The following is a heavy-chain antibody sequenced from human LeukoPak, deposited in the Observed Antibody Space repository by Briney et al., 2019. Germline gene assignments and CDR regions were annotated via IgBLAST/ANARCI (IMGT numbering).Heavy chain of an antibody. CDR3: ARSSSWTWSFDY. Sequence: GASVKVSCKASGYTFTSYYMHWVRQAPGQGLEWMGIINPSGGSTSYAQKFQGRVTMTRDMSTSTVYMELSGLRSEDTAVYYCARSSSWTWSFDYWGQGTLVTVSS. D-gene: IGHD6-13*01. CDR1: GYTFTSYY. J-gene: IGHJ4*02. V-gene: IGHV1-46*01. CDR2: INPSGGST.